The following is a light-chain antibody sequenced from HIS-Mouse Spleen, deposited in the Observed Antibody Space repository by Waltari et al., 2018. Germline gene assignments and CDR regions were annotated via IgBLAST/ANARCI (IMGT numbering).Light chain of an antibody. Sequence: QSALTQPASVSGSPGQSITISCTGTSSDVGGYNYVSWYQQHPGKAPKLMMYYVSKRPSGVSNRVSGSKSGNTACLTISVLQAEDEADYYCSSYTSSSTWVFGGGTKLTVL. J-gene: IGLJ3*02. CDR3: SSYTSSSTWV. V-gene: IGLV2-14*03. CDR1: SSDVGGYNY. CDR2: YVS.